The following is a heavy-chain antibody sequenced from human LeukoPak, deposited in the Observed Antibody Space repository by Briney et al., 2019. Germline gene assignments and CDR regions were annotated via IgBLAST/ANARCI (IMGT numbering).Heavy chain of an antibody. J-gene: IGHJ4*02. D-gene: IGHD5-24*01. Sequence: GGSLRLSCAASGFTVSSNYMSWVRQAPGKGLEWVSVICSGGSTYYADSVKGRFTISRDNSKNTLYLQMNSLRAEDTAVYYCARSDGYKTYFDYWGQGTLVTVFS. CDR3: ARSDGYKTYFDY. CDR1: GFTVSSNY. CDR2: ICSGGST. V-gene: IGHV3-53*01.